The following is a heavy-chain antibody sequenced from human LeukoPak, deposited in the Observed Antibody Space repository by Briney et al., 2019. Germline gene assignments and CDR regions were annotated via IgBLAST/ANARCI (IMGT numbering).Heavy chain of an antibody. CDR3: ARTDSSGYLPIFPGNYYYMDV. CDR2: IYHSGST. CDR1: GGSISSSNW. Sequence: SETLSLTCAVSGGSISSSNWWSWVRQPPGKGLEWIGEIYHSGSTNYNPSLKSRVTISVDKSKNQFSLKLSSVTAADTAVYYRARTDSSGYLPIFPGNYYYMDVWGKGTTVTVSS. D-gene: IGHD3-22*01. J-gene: IGHJ6*03. V-gene: IGHV4-4*02.